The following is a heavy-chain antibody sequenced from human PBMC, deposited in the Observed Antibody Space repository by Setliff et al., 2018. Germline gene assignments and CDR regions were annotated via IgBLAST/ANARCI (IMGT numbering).Heavy chain of an antibody. CDR3: ARRPIALAGYRKGAFDI. V-gene: IGHV1-18*01. D-gene: IGHD6-19*01. J-gene: IGHJ3*02. CDR2: VSTYNGDT. Sequence: GASVKVSCKASGYSFTSFSITWVRQAPGQGLEWLGWVSTYNGDTKFAQKFRGRVTMTTDISTSTVYMELRTLRSDDTAVYYCARRPIALAGYRKGAFDIWGQGTMVTVSS. CDR1: GYSFTSFS.